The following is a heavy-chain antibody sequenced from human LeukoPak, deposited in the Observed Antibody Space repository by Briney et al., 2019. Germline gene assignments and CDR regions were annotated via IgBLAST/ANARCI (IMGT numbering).Heavy chain of an antibody. CDR2: IKQDGGEK. CDR3: ARVSGNPRRPYYYYGMDV. V-gene: IGHV3-7*01. J-gene: IGHJ6*02. D-gene: IGHD1-26*01. CDR1: GFTFSSYW. Sequence: GGSLRLSCAASGFTFSSYWMSWVRQAPGKGLEWVANIKQDGGEKFYVDSVKGRFTISRDNAKNSLYLQMNSLRAEDTAVYYCARVSGNPRRPYYYYGMDVWGQGTTVTVSS.